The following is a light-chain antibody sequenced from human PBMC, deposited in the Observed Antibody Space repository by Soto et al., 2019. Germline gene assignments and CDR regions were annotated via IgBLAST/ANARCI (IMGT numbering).Light chain of an antibody. CDR1: SSNIGGNS. CDR2: DDN. CDR3: GSWDSSLRAYV. J-gene: IGLJ1*01. V-gene: IGLV1-51*01. Sequence: QSVLTQPPSLSAAPGQKVTISCSGSSSNIGGNSVSWYQQLPVTAPKLLIYDDNKRPSGIPDRFSGSKSGTSATLGITGFQTGDEADYYCGSWDSSLRAYVFGTGTKVNVL.